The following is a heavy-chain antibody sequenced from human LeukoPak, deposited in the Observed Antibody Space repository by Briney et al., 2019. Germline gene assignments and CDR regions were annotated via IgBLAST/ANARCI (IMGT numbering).Heavy chain of an antibody. J-gene: IGHJ3*02. CDR1: GFPFSSYW. Sequence: GGSLRLSCVASGFPFSSYWMSWVRQAPGRGLEWVASIKQDGSEKYYVDSVKGRFTISRDNAKNSLYLQMNSLRAEDTAVYYCAREANPDYAFDIWGQGTMVTVSS. D-gene: IGHD4/OR15-4a*01. CDR2: IKQDGSEK. CDR3: AREANPDYAFDI. V-gene: IGHV3-7*01.